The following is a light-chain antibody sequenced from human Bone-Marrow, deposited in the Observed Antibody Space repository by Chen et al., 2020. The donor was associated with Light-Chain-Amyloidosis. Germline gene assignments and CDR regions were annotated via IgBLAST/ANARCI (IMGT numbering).Light chain of an antibody. CDR3: QQYGTSPLT. CDR2: GSS. CDR1: QTISSNY. V-gene: IGKV3-20*01. J-gene: IGKJ4*01. Sequence: DIVLTQSPATLSLSPGEGANLSCRASQTISSNYLTWYQQKFGQPPRLLIYGSSSRATGIPDRFTGSGSGTDFTLTINRLEPEDFAMYYCQQYGTSPLTFGGGTKVEIK.